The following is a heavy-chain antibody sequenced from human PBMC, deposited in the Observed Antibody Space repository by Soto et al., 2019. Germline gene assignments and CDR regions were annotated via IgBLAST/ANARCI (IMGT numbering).Heavy chain of an antibody. CDR2: IIPIFGTA. V-gene: IGHV1-69*13. CDR1: GGTFSSYA. J-gene: IGHJ4*02. CDR3: ARARLELYDSSGYYRY. D-gene: IGHD3-22*01. Sequence: SVKVSCKASGGTFSSYAISWVRQAPGQGLEWMGGIIPIFGTANYAQKFQGRVTITADESTSTAYMELSSLRSEDTAVYYFARARLELYDSSGYYRYWGQGTLVTVSS.